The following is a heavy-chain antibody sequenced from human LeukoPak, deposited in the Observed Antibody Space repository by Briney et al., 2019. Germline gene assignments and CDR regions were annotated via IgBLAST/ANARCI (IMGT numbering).Heavy chain of an antibody. Sequence: PGGSLRLSCAASGFTFSSYTTNWVRLAPGKGLEWVSSIRSSSSYIYYADSVNGRFTISRDNAKNSLYLQMNSLTAADTAVYYCARAVAGSQLDHWGQGTQVTVSS. CDR2: IRSSSSYI. CDR3: ARAVAGSQLDH. J-gene: IGHJ5*02. V-gene: IGHV3-21*01. D-gene: IGHD6-19*01. CDR1: GFTFSSYT.